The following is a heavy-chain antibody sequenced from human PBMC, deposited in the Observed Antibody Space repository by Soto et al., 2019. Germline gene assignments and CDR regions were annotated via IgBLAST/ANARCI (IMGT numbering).Heavy chain of an antibody. CDR2: IYSSGGT. Sequence: TLSLTCTVSGGAISGYYWTWVRQPAGKGLEWIGRIYSSGGTKYNPSLKSRVDMSLDMSKNQFSLRLSSVTAADTAVYYCARGQRFSDSFDPWGQGTLVTVS. V-gene: IGHV4-4*07. CDR3: ARGQRFSDSFDP. D-gene: IGHD3-3*01. CDR1: GGAISGYY. J-gene: IGHJ5*02.